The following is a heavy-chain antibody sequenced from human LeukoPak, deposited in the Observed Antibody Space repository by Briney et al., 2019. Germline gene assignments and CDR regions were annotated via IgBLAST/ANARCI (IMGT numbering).Heavy chain of an antibody. D-gene: IGHD3-22*01. CDR2: LYSNSIT. V-gene: IGHV3-53*01. CDR3: ARGINMMIVAPGY. CDR1: GFTVNNNY. J-gene: IGHJ4*02. Sequence: PGGSLRPSCAASGFTVNNNYMTWVRQAPGKGLEWVSVLYSNSITYYADSVKGRFTISRDSSKNTLYLQMNSLRAEDTAVYYCARGINMMIVAPGYWGQGTLVTVSS.